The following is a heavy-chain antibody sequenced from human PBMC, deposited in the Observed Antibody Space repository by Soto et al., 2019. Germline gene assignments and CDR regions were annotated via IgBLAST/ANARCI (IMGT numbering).Heavy chain of an antibody. J-gene: IGHJ4*02. CDR3: AKDLDTAMVTSFDY. CDR2: ISGSGGST. CDR1: GFTFSSYA. D-gene: IGHD5-18*01. V-gene: IGHV3-23*01. Sequence: GGSLRLSYAASGFTFSSYAMSWVRQAPGKGLEWVSAISGSGGSTYYADSVKGRFTISRDNSKNTLYLRMNSLRAEDTAVYYCAKDLDTAMVTSFDYWGQGTLVTVSS.